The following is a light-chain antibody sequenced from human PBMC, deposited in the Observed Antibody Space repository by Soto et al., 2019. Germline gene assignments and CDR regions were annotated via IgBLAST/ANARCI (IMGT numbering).Light chain of an antibody. V-gene: IGKV1-39*01. J-gene: IGKJ3*01. Sequence: DIQMTQSPSSLSASVGDRVTITCRTSQTISDYLNWYQHKPGKAPKLLISAASSLQSGVPSRFSGSGSGTDFTLTSSSLQPEDFATYYCHQSYSTLTFGPGTKVDIK. CDR1: QTISDY. CDR3: HQSYSTLT. CDR2: AAS.